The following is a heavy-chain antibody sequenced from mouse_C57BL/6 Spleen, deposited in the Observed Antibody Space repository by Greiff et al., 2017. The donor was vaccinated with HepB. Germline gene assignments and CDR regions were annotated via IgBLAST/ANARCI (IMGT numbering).Heavy chain of an antibody. J-gene: IGHJ1*03. D-gene: IGHD1-1*01. CDR2: ISSGGSYT. CDR3: ASRYGGYFDV. V-gene: IGHV5-6*02. Sequence: EVKLMESGGDLVKPGGSLKLSCAASGFTFSSYGMSWVRQTPDKRLEWVATISSGGSYTYYPDSVKGRFTISRDNAKNTLYLQMSSLKSEDTAMYYCASRYGGYFDVWGTGTTVTVSS. CDR1: GFTFSSYG.